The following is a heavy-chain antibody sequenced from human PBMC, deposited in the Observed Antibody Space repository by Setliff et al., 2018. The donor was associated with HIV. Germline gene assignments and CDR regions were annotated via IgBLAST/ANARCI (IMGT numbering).Heavy chain of an antibody. CDR3: AKEDQSVTSVDY. Sequence: IHAMSWVRQAPGKGLEWVSAISGSGGNTYYADSVKCRFTISRDNSKNTLFLQMSSLRSEDTAVYYCAKEDQSVTSVDYWGQGTLVTVSS. J-gene: IGHJ4*02. CDR1: IHA. V-gene: IGHV3-23*01. CDR2: ISGSGGNT. D-gene: IGHD2-2*01.